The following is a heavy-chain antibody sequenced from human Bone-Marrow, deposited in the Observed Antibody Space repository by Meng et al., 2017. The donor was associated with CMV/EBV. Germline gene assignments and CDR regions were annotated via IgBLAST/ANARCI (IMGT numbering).Heavy chain of an antibody. J-gene: IGHJ4*02. Sequence: ASVKVPCKASGYTFTSYDVNWVRQATGQGLEWMGWMNPNSGDTGYAQKFQGRVTMTRNTSISTAYMELSSLRSEDTALYYCARGKISQGFLLDSWGQGTLVTVSS. CDR2: MNPNSGDT. V-gene: IGHV1-8*01. CDR1: GYTFTSYD. CDR3: ARGKISQGFLLDS. D-gene: IGHD3-3*01.